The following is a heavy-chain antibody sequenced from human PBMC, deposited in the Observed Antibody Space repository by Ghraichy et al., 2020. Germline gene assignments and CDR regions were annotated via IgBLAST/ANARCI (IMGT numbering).Heavy chain of an antibody. Sequence: ESLNISCVASGFTFSSYAMSWVRQAPGKGLEWVSAISGSGFSTYYADSVKGRFTISRDNSKNTLYLQMNSLRAEDTAVYFCAKNFKGPTYYGSGSFDYWGQGTLVTVSS. V-gene: IGHV3-23*01. J-gene: IGHJ4*02. CDR1: GFTFSSYA. CDR2: ISGSGFST. D-gene: IGHD3-10*01. CDR3: AKNFKGPTYYGSGSFDY.